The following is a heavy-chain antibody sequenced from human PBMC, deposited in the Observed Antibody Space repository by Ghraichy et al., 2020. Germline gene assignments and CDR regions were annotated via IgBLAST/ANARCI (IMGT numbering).Heavy chain of an antibody. CDR3: ARGGSGWYFDF. V-gene: IGHV6-1*01. D-gene: IGHD6-19*01. J-gene: IGHJ4*02. Sequence: SQTLSLTCVISGDSVSSNSGAWSWIRQSPSRGLEWLGRTYYRSKWYNDYAVSVESRITINADTSKNQFSLRLNSVTPEDTAVYYCARGGSGWYFDFWGQGTLVTVSS. CDR1: GDSVSSNSGA. CDR2: TYYRSKWYN.